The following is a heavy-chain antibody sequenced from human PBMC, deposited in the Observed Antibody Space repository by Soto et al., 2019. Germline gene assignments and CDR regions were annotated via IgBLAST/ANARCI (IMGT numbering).Heavy chain of an antibody. Sequence: PSGTLSLTFPCSCFPLKNPNLLPGLRQPPGKGLEWIGEIDHSGSTNYQPSLNSRVTISLDRSKTQFSLKLSSVAAADTGVYYCATRFYSSGVLFDYWGAGTQVT. CDR2: IDHSGST. V-gene: IGHV4-4*02. CDR3: ATRFYSSGVLFDY. J-gene: IGHJ4*02. CDR1: CFPLKNPNL. D-gene: IGHD3-10*01.